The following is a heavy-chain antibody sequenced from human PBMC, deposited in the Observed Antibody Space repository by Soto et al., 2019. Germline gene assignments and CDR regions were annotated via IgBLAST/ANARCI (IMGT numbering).Heavy chain of an antibody. CDR1: GFTFSNYA. V-gene: IGHV3-23*01. D-gene: IGHD1-7*01. Sequence: GGSLRLSCAASGFTFSNYAMSWVRQAPGKGLEWVSSISGSGVSTSYADSVKGRFTISRDNSKNTLYLHMNSLRAEDTALYYCAKDSLLELRPYYFDYWGQGTLVTSPQ. CDR2: ISGSGVST. J-gene: IGHJ4*02. CDR3: AKDSLLELRPYYFDY.